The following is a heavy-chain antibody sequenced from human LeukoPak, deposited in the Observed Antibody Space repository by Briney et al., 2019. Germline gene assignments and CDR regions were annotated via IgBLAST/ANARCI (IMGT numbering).Heavy chain of an antibody. CDR1: GFTFSSYG. D-gene: IGHD4-17*01. Sequence: PGGSLRLSCAASGFTFSSYGMHWVRQAPGKGLEWVAVISYDGSNKYYADSVKGRFTISRDNSKNTLYLQMNSLRAEDTAVYYCARGGRYGDYIYFDYWGQGTLVTVSS. J-gene: IGHJ4*02. V-gene: IGHV3-30*19. CDR3: ARGGRYGDYIYFDY. CDR2: ISYDGSNK.